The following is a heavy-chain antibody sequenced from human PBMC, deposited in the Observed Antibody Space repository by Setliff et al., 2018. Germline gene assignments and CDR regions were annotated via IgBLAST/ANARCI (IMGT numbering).Heavy chain of an antibody. D-gene: IGHD3-22*01. Sequence: PSETLSLTCDIKGGAVSGFYWCWIRQTPGKDLEWIGEISHNGRVSSSPSLKSRVTISVDRAKNHFSLKLTSVTAADTAMYYCARSRYYDSSGNNYGLDYWGQGTLVTVSS. CDR1: GGAVSGFY. CDR2: ISHNGRV. V-gene: IGHV4-34*01. J-gene: IGHJ4*02. CDR3: ARSRYYDSSGNNYGLDY.